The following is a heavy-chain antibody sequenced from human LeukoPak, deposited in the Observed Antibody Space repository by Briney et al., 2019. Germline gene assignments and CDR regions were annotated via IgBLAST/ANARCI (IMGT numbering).Heavy chain of an antibody. J-gene: IGHJ5*02. Sequence: SETLSLTCTVSGGSVSSSSYYWGWIRQPPGKGLEWIGSISYSGTNYNNPSLKSRVSILIDTSKNQFSVKLTSVTAADTAMCYCASLGTLRSWGQGTLVTVSS. CDR2: ISYSGTN. CDR1: GGSVSSSSYY. V-gene: IGHV4-39*01. D-gene: IGHD7-27*01. CDR3: ASLGTLRS.